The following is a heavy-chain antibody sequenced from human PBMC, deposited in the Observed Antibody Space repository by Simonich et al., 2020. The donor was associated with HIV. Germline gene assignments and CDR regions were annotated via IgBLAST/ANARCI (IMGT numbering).Heavy chain of an antibody. CDR3: ARSPYYYDISGDLDY. Sequence: QVQLQQWGAGLLKPSETLSLTCVVYGGSLSGHYWSWIRQPPGNGLEWIGEINHSGNTNYNPSLKSRVAISVDTSKNQFSLNLSSVTAADTAVYYCARSPYYYDISGDLDYWGQGTLVTVSS. J-gene: IGHJ4*02. V-gene: IGHV4-34*01. CDR2: INHSGNT. CDR1: GGSLSGHY. D-gene: IGHD3-22*01.